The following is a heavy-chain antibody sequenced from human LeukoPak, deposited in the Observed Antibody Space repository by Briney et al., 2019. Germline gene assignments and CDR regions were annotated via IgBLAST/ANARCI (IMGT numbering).Heavy chain of an antibody. CDR2: IYYSGST. Sequence: SETLSLTCTVSGGSISSSSYYWGWIRQPPGKGLEWIGSIYYSGSTYYNPSLKSRVTISVDTSKNQFSLKLSSVTAADTAVYYCASHTGMVRGVIGYYFDCWGQGTLVTVSS. CDR1: GGSISSSSYY. CDR3: ASHTGMVRGVIGYYFDC. V-gene: IGHV4-39*01. D-gene: IGHD3-10*01. J-gene: IGHJ4*02.